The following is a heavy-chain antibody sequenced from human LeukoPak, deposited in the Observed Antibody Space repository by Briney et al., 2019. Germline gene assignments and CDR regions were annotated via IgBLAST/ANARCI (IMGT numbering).Heavy chain of an antibody. D-gene: IGHD1-26*01. V-gene: IGHV4-34*01. J-gene: IGHJ4*02. Sequence: PSETLSLTCAVYGGSLSGYYWSWIRPPPGKGLEWIGEINHSGSTNYNPSLKSRVTISVDTSKNQFSLKLSSVTAADTAVYYCASDPTYRATDFDYWGQGTLVTVSS. CDR2: INHSGST. CDR1: GGSLSGYY. CDR3: ASDPTYRATDFDY.